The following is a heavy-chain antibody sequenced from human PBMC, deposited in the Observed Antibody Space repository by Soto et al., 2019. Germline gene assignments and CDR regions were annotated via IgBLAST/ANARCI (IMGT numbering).Heavy chain of an antibody. J-gene: IGHJ4*02. CDR3: AKDRGALRWSEEHYYFDY. CDR2: ILYDGTKK. Sequence: PGGSLRLSCAASGFTFSSYGMHWVRQAPGKGLGWVAVILYDGTKKYYADSMKGRFTISRDNSKNTLYLQMNSLRAEDTAVYYCAKDRGALRWSEEHYYFDYWGQGTLVTVSS. D-gene: IGHD4-17*01. V-gene: IGHV3-30*18. CDR1: GFTFSSYG.